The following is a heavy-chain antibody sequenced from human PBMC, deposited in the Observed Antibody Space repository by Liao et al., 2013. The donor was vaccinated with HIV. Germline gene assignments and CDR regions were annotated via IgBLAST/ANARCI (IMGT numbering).Heavy chain of an antibody. Sequence: QVQLQESGPGLVKPSQTLSLTCTVSGGSISSGSYYWSWIRQPAGKGLEWIGRIYTSGSTYYNPSLKSRVTISVDTSKNQFSLKLSSVTAADTAVYYCARDEVHSGWYYYYYMDVWGKGTTVTVSS. CDR3: ARDEVHSGWYYYYYMDV. CDR1: GGSISSGSYY. J-gene: IGHJ6*03. D-gene: IGHD2-21*01. V-gene: IGHV4-61*02. CDR2: IYTSGST.